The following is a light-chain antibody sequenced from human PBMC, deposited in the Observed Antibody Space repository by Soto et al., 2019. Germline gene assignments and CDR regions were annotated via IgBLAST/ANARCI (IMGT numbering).Light chain of an antibody. CDR1: QSVSSN. CDR2: GAT. V-gene: IGKV3-15*01. J-gene: IGKJ2*01. Sequence: EIVMTQSPATLSVSPGERATLSCRASQSVSSNLDWYQQKPGQAPRLLIYGATTRATGIPARFSGSGSGTDFTLTISSLKSEDFGVYYCQQYNNWPLYTFGQGTKLEIK. CDR3: QQYNNWPLYT.